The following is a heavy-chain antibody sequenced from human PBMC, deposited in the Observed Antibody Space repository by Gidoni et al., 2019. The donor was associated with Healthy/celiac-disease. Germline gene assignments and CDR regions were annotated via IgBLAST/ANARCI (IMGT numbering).Heavy chain of an antibody. V-gene: IGHV3-72*01. CDR3: ARVFRYSGSYFPDY. D-gene: IGHD1-26*01. J-gene: IGHJ4*02. Sequence: EVQLVESGGGLVQPGGSLRLCCAASGFTFSDYYMDWVRQAPGKGLEWVGRTRNKANSYTTEYAASVKGRFTISRDESKNSLYLQMNSLKTEDTAVYYCARVFRYSGSYFPDYWGQGTLVTVSS. CDR1: GFTFSDYY. CDR2: TRNKANSYTT.